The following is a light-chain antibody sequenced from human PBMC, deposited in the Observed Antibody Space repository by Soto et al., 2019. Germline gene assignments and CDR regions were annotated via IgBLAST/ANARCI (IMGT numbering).Light chain of an antibody. Sequence: DIQMTQSPSSLSASVGDRVTITCQATQDISNHLNWYQQKPGKAPNLLIYDASNLEMGVPSRFSGSGSGTEFTLTISSLQPDDFATYYCQHYNSYSEAFGQGTKVDIK. CDR2: DAS. CDR3: QHYNSYSEA. V-gene: IGKV1-33*01. CDR1: QDISNH. J-gene: IGKJ1*01.